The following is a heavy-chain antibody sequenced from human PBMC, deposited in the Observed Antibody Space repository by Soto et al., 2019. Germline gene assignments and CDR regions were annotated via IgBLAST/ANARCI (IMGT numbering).Heavy chain of an antibody. CDR3: ARDMGYYFDY. V-gene: IGHV4-30-2*01. Sequence: QLQLQESGSGLVKPSQTLSLTCAVSGGSTSSGGYSWSWIRQPPGKGLEWIGYIYHSGSTYYNPSLKSRVTISVDRSKNQFSLKLSSVTAADTAVYYCARDMGYYFDYWGQGTLVTVSS. CDR2: IYHSGST. D-gene: IGHD3-10*01. CDR1: GGSTSSGGYS. J-gene: IGHJ4*02.